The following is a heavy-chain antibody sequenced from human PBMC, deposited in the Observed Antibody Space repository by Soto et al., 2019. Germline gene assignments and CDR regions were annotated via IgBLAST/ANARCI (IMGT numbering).Heavy chain of an antibody. Sequence: QVQLVESGGGVVQPGRSLRLSCAASGFTFSSYGMHWVRQAPGKGLEWVAVIWYDGSNKYYADSVKGRFTISRDNSKNTLYLQMNSLRAEDTAVYYCARTGDYMANYYYGMDVWGQGTTVTVSS. CDR1: GFTFSSYG. D-gene: IGHD4-17*01. V-gene: IGHV3-33*01. CDR2: IWYDGSNK. J-gene: IGHJ6*02. CDR3: ARTGDYMANYYYGMDV.